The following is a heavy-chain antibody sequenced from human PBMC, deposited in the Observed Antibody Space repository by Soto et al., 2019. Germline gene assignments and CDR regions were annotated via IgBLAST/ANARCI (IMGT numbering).Heavy chain of an antibody. CDR3: ASTMVRGVSMYY. V-gene: IGHV4-39*01. D-gene: IGHD3-10*01. CDR2: IYYSGST. J-gene: IGHJ4*02. CDR1: GGSISSSSYY. Sequence: SSETLSLTCTVSGGSISSSSYYWGWIRQPPGKGLEWIGSIYYSGSTYYNPSLKSRVTISVDTSKNQFSLKLSSVTAADTAVYYCASTMVRGVSMYYWGQGTLVTVSS.